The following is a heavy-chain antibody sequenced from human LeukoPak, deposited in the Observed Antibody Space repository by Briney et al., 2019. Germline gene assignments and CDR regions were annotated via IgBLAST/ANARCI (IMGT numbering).Heavy chain of an antibody. CDR3: ARDLFGDLRSDDAFDI. CDR1: GGSISSYY. J-gene: IGHJ3*02. D-gene: IGHD4-17*01. Sequence: PSETLSLTCTVSGGSISSYYWRWLRQPAGKGLEWIGRIYTSGSTNYNPSLKSGVTMSVDTSKNQFSLKLSSVTAADTAVYYCARDLFGDLRSDDAFDIWGQGTMVTVSS. CDR2: IYTSGST. V-gene: IGHV4-4*07.